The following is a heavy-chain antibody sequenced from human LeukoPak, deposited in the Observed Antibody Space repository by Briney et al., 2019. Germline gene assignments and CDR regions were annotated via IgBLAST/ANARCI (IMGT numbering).Heavy chain of an antibody. V-gene: IGHV4-39*07. CDR2: INHSGST. CDR1: GGSISSSSYY. Sequence: PSETLSLTCTVSGGSISSSSYYWGWIRQPPGKGLEWIGEINHSGSTNYNPSLKSRVTISVDTSKNQFSLKLSSVTAADTAVYYCARGPIAARRGAFDIWGQGTMVTVSS. J-gene: IGHJ3*02. CDR3: ARGPIAARRGAFDI. D-gene: IGHD6-6*01.